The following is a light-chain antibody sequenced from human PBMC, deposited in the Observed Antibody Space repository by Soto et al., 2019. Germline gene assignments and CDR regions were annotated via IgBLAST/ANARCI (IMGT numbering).Light chain of an antibody. CDR1: QSVSGY. CDR2: GAS. V-gene: IGKV3-15*01. CDR3: QQYNNWWT. Sequence: EIVFTQSPATLSFSPGERATLSCRASQSVSGYLAWYQQKPGQAPRLLIYGASTRATGIPARFSGSGSGTEFTLTISSLQSEDFAVYYCQQYNNWWTFGQGTKVDIK. J-gene: IGKJ1*01.